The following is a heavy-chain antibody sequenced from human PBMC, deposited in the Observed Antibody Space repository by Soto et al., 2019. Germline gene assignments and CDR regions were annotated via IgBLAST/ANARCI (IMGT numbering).Heavy chain of an antibody. CDR2: ISWNSGSI. Sequence: GGSLRLSCAASGFTFDDYAMHWVRQAPGKGLEWVSGISWNSGSIGYADSVKGRFTISRDNAKNSLYLQMNSLRAEDTALYYCATYPWGSSIDYWGQGTLVTVSS. CDR3: ATYPWGSSIDY. J-gene: IGHJ4*02. V-gene: IGHV3-9*01. CDR1: GFTFDDYA. D-gene: IGHD3-16*01.